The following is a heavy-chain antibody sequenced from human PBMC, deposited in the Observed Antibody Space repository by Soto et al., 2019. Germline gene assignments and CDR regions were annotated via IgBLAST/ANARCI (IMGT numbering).Heavy chain of an antibody. V-gene: IGHV3-21*06. Sequence: GWALRLSCAASWFTFTMYSINFFLHAPGKGLEWVSSISSTTNYIYYGDSMKGRFTIYRDNAKNSLYLEMNSLRAEETAVYYCERESEEINSKFEYCGKGHMVTVS. D-gene: IGHD1-1*01. CDR2: ISSTTNYI. CDR3: ERESEEINSKFEY. J-gene: IGHJ4*02. CDR1: WFTFTMYS.